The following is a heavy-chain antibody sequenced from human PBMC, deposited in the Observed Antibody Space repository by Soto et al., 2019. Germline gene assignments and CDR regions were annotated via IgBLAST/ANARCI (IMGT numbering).Heavy chain of an antibody. V-gene: IGHV2-5*02. CDR3: ARRQSSSGNYDY. Sequence: QITLKESGPTLVKPTQTLTLTCTFSGFSLSTGGVGVGWIRQPPGKALEWLALLYWDDDQRYTPSLEKRLTLHRDISRNQVVLTMTNMDPVDTATYYCARRQSSSGNYDYWGQGTLVTVSS. D-gene: IGHD6-13*01. CDR1: GFSLSTGGVG. J-gene: IGHJ4*02. CDR2: LYWDDDQ.